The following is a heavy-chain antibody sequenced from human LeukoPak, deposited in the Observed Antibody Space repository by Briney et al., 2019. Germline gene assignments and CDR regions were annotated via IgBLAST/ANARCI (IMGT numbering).Heavy chain of an antibody. CDR3: ARGGRSYDSHGKFDP. CDR1: GGSISSHY. CDR2: IYSSGSS. V-gene: IGHV4-4*07. Sequence: SETLSLTCTVSGGSISSHYWSWVRQPAGKGLEWIGRIYSSGSSNYNPSLKSRVTMSVDTSRKQLSLQVRSVTAADTAEYYCARGGRSYDSHGKFDPWGQGTLVTVSS. D-gene: IGHD5-18*01. J-gene: IGHJ5*02.